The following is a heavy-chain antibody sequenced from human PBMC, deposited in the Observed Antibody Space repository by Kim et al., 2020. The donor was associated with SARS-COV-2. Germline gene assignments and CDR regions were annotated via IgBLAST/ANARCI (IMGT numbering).Heavy chain of an antibody. V-gene: IGHV1-46*01. J-gene: IGHJ6*02. D-gene: IGHD5-12*01. CDR3: AREVDSGSYYYGMDV. Sequence: QKFQGRVTMTRDTSTSTVYMELSSLRSEDTAVYYCAREVDSGSYYYGMDVWGQGTTVTVSS.